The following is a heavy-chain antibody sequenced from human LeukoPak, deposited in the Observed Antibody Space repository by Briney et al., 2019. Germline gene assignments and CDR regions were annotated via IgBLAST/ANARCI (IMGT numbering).Heavy chain of an antibody. Sequence: ASVKVSCKASGYTFTGYYMHWVRQAPGQGLEWMGWINPNSGGTNYAQKFQGRVTMTRDTSISTAYMELSRLRSDDTAVYYCFFIAVAESYYLDYWGQGTLVTVSS. V-gene: IGHV1-2*02. CDR1: GYTFTGYY. J-gene: IGHJ4*02. CDR2: INPNSGGT. CDR3: FFIAVAESYYLDY. D-gene: IGHD6-19*01.